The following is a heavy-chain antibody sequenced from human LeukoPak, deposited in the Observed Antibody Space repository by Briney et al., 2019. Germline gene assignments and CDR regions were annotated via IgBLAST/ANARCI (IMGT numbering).Heavy chain of an antibody. CDR1: GYSFTNYW. J-gene: IGHJ4*02. CDR2: IYPADSDT. V-gene: IGHV5-51*01. D-gene: IGHD5-18*01. Sequence: GESLKISCKASGYSFTNYWIGWVRQMPGKGLEWMGSIYPADSDTRNRPSFQGQVTISADKSINTAYLQLSSLRASDTAMYYCASQFKMVTAYDYWGQGTLVTVSS. CDR3: ASQFKMVTAYDY.